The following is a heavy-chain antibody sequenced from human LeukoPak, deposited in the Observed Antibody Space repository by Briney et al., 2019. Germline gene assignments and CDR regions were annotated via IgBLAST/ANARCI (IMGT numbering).Heavy chain of an antibody. J-gene: IGHJ3*02. D-gene: IGHD3-9*01. CDR3: ARWGAYYDILTGLFRELDAFDI. Sequence: GESLKISCKGSGYSFTSYWVSWVRQMPGKGLEWMGKIDPSDSYTNYSPSFQGHVTISTDKSISTAYLQWSSLKASDTAMYYCARWGAYYDILTGLFRELDAFDIWGAGTTGTVSS. CDR2: IDPSDSYT. CDR1: GYSFTSYW. V-gene: IGHV5-10-1*01.